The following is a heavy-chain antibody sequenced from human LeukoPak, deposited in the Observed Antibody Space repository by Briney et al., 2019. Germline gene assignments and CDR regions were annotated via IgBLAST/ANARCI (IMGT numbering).Heavy chain of an antibody. D-gene: IGHD5/OR15-5a*01. CDR3: ARDSLGMSTLDS. V-gene: IGHV3-53*01. Sequence: GGSLRLSCAASGFSLSSHAMSWVRQAPGKGLEWVSVIYSGGSTYYADSVKGRFTISRDSSKNTLYLQMNSLRAEDTAVYYCARDSLGMSTLDSWGQGTLVTVSS. CDR1: GFSLSSHA. CDR2: IYSGGST. J-gene: IGHJ4*02.